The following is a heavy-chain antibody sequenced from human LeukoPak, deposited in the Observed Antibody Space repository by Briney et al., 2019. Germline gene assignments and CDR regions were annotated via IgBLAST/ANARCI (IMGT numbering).Heavy chain of an antibody. CDR3: ARAHQKRPYYFDY. V-gene: IGHV3-7*01. J-gene: IGHJ4*02. CDR1: AFTFSSYG. Sequence: GGSLSLSCAASAFTFSSYGMSWVRQAPGKGLEWVANIKQDGSEKYYVDSVKGRFTISRDNAKNSLYLQMNSLRAEDTAVYYCARAHQKRPYYFDYWGQGTLVTVSS. CDR2: IKQDGSEK.